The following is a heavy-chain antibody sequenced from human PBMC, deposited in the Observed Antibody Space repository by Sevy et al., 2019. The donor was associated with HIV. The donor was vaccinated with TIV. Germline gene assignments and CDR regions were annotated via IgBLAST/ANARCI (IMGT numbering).Heavy chain of an antibody. CDR1: GGSISSYY. V-gene: IGHV4-59*01. CDR2: IYYSGST. J-gene: IGHJ5*02. Sequence: SETLSLTCTVSGGSISSYYWSWIRQPPGKGLEWIGYIYYSGSTNYNPSLKSRVIISVDTSKNQFSLKLSSVTAADTAVYYCARAAGNDWFDPWGQGTLVTVSS. CDR3: ARAAGNDWFDP.